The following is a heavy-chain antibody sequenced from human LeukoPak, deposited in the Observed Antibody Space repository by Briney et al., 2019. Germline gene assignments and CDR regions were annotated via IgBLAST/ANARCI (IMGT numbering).Heavy chain of an antibody. V-gene: IGHV3-23*01. CDR1: GFTFSSYA. CDR2: ISGSGGST. CDR3: AKDLWDSRSSGWYPNGPRWFDP. J-gene: IGHJ5*02. Sequence: GGSLRLSCAASGFTFSSYAMSWVRQAPGKGLEWVSAISGSGGSTYYADSVKGRFTISRDNSKNTLYLQMNSLRAEDTAVYYCAKDLWDSRSSGWYPNGPRWFDPWGQGTLVTVSS. D-gene: IGHD6-19*01.